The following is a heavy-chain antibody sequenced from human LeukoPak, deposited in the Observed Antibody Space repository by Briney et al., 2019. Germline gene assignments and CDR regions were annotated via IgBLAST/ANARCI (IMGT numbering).Heavy chain of an antibody. CDR2: ISYDGSYE. CDR1: GFTVSSNY. J-gene: IGHJ4*02. Sequence: PGGSLRLSCAASGFTVSSNYMSWVRQAPGKGLEWVAVISYDGSYEYYADSVKGRFTIPRDNSKNTLYLQMNSLRAEDTAVYYCAGGIGYNYFAYWGQGTLVTVSS. V-gene: IGHV3-30*03. CDR3: AGGIGYNYFAY. D-gene: IGHD5-24*01.